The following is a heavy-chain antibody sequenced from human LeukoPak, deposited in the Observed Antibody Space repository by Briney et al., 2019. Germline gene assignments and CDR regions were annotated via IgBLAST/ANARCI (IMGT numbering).Heavy chain of an antibody. J-gene: IGHJ6*02. CDR1: GGSISSGGHY. V-gene: IGHV4-31*03. Sequence: TPSLTCTVSGGSISSGGHYWSWIRQHPGKGLEWIGYIYYSGSTYYNPSLKSRVTISVDTSKNQFSLKLSSVTAADTAVYYCARDPGGGYCSSTSCPVDGMDVWGQGTTVTVSS. D-gene: IGHD2-2*01. CDR3: ARDPGGGYCSSTSCPVDGMDV. CDR2: IYYSGST.